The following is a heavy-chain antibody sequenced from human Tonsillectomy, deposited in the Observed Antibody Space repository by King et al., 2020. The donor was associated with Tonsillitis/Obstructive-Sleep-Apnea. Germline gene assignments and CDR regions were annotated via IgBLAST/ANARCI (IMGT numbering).Heavy chain of an antibody. Sequence: QLQESGPGLVKPSETLSLTCSVSGGSISSTSYYWGWIRQYPGKGLEWIGNIHYSGSSHYDPSLKSRVTMSVDTSRNQFSLNLSSVSAADTAVYYCASLGLGIGADYFDYWGQGTLVTVSS. J-gene: IGHJ4*02. CDR2: IHYSGSS. V-gene: IGHV4-39*01. CDR3: ASLGLGIGADYFDY. CDR1: GGSISSTSYY. D-gene: IGHD7-27*01.